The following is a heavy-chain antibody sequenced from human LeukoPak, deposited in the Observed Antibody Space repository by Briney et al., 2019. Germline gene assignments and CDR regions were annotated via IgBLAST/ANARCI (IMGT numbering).Heavy chain of an antibody. CDR2: INHSGST. Sequence: SETLSLTCAVYGGSFSGYYWSWIRQPPGKGLEWIGEINHSGSTNYNPSLKSRVTISVDTSKNQFSLKLSSVTAADTAVYYCARGGRLADYGSGKNPLDYWGQGTLVTVSS. V-gene: IGHV4-34*01. J-gene: IGHJ4*02. CDR1: GGSFSGYY. D-gene: IGHD3-10*01. CDR3: ARGGRLADYGSGKNPLDY.